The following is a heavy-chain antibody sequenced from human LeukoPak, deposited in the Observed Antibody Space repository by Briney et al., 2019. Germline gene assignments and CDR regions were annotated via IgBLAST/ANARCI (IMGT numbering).Heavy chain of an antibody. D-gene: IGHD6-6*01. V-gene: IGHV1-2*02. CDR3: ARDAALIAARDYYYYYMDV. J-gene: IGHJ6*03. CDR1: GYSFTGYY. CDR2: INSNSGGT. Sequence: ASVKVSCKASGYSFTGYYMHWVRQAPGQGLEWMGWINSNSGGTNCAQKFQGRVTMTRDTSISTAYMELSRLRSDDTAVYYCARDAALIAARDYYYYYMDVWGKGTTVTVSS.